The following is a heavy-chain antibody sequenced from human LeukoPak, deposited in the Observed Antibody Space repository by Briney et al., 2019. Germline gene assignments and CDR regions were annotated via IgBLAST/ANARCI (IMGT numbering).Heavy chain of an antibody. V-gene: IGHV1-8*03. D-gene: IGHD6-13*01. CDR2: MNPNSGNT. J-gene: IGHJ4*02. Sequence: ASVKVSCKASGYTFTSYDINWVRQATGQGLEWMGWMNPNSGNTGYAQKFQGRVTITRNTSISTAYMELSSLRAEDTALYYCAKGRIAAAGIDYWGQGTLVTVSS. CDR1: GYTFTSYD. CDR3: AKGRIAAAGIDY.